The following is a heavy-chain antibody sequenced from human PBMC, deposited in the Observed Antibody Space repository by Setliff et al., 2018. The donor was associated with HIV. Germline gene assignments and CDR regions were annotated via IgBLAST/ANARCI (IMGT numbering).Heavy chain of an antibody. Sequence: ASVKVSCKASGYTFTSYGISWVRQAPGQGLEWMGRIIPIFGTPNYAQKFQGRVTITADKSTSTAYMELSSLRSEDTAVYYCARVKRTSAYDYWGQGTLVTVSS. V-gene: IGHV1-69*06. CDR2: IIPIFGTP. CDR3: ARVKRTSAYDY. CDR1: GYTFTSYG. D-gene: IGHD2-2*01. J-gene: IGHJ4*02.